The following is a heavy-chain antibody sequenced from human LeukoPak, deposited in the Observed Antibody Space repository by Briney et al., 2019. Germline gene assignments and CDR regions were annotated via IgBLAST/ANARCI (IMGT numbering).Heavy chain of an antibody. CDR1: GGTFGTYA. J-gene: IGHJ6*04. D-gene: IGHD1-1*01. CDR2: IIPFYGIT. Sequence: SVKVSCKASGGTFGTYAITWVRQAPGKGLEWMGGIIPFYGITNYAEKFQGRVIITADKSTNTAYMEVDSLKSEDTAMYFCARCIQLERRGEYYYYYGMDVWGRGTTVTVSS. V-gene: IGHV1-69*17. CDR3: ARCIQLERRGEYYYYYGMDV.